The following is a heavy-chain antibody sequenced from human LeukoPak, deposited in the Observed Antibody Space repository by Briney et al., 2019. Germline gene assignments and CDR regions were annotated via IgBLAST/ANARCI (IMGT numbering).Heavy chain of an antibody. CDR3: ARERGRSGYYEDSYYYYYYGMDV. J-gene: IGHJ6*02. V-gene: IGHV4-30-4*01. Sequence: SETLSLTCTVSGGSISSGDYYWSWIRQPPGKGLEWIGYIYYSGSTYYNPSLKSRVTISVDTSKNQFSLKLSSVTAADTAVYYCARERGRSGYYEDSYYYYYYGMDVWGQGTTVTVSS. D-gene: IGHD3-22*01. CDR1: GGSISSGDYY. CDR2: IYYSGST.